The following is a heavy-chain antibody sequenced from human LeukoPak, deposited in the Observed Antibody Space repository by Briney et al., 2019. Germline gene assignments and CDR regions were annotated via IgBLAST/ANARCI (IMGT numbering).Heavy chain of an antibody. J-gene: IGHJ4*02. D-gene: IGHD3-10*01. V-gene: IGHV3-11*01. CDR1: GFTSSDYY. Sequence: GGSLRLSCAGSGFTSSDYYMSWIRQAPGKGLEWVSYISSSGSTIYYADSVKGRFTISGDNAKNSLYLQMNSLRAEDTAMYYCASTPQYYYASGCYPFDYWGQGTLVTVSS. CDR3: ASTPQYYYASGCYPFDY. CDR2: ISSSGSTI.